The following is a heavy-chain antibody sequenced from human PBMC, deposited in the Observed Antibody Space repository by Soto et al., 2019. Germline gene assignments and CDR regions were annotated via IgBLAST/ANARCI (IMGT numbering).Heavy chain of an antibody. Sequence: SVKVSCKISGGTFSWYSISWVRQAPGQGLEWMGGIVPIFGTRNYAQKFQDRVTITTDESATTAHMELSNLRSEDTAVYYCARPYEAGYSSNHHYYDPLDVWGQGTAATVSS. V-gene: IGHV1-69*05. CDR2: IVPIFGTR. J-gene: IGHJ6*02. D-gene: IGHD3-3*01. CDR1: GGTFSWYS. CDR3: ARPYEAGYSSNHHYYDPLDV.